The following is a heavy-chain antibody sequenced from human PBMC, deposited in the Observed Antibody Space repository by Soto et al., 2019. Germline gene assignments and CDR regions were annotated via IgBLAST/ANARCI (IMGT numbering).Heavy chain of an antibody. Sequence: ETVSLHCARSGCTIRGRLLWGWIRQPPGKGLEWIGSVSLIGSTYYNASLKSRVTISLDTSRNQFSLKLNSVTAADTAVYYCAGDNNNWSLFYCWGQGTMVTVSS. J-gene: IGHJ4*02. CDR1: GCTIRGRLL. CDR3: AGDNNNWSLFYC. V-gene: IGHV4-38-2*01. D-gene: IGHD1-1*01. CDR2: VSLIGST.